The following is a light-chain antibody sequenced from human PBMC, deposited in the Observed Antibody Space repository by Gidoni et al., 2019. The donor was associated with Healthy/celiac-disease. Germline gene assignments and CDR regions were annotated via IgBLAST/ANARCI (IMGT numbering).Light chain of an antibody. CDR1: QSVSSN. CDR3: QQYNNWPLT. J-gene: IGKJ1*01. CDR2: GAS. Sequence: EIVMTQSPATLSLSPGERATLSCRASQSVSSNLAWYQQKPGQAPRLLIYGASTRATGIPARFSGSGSGTEFTLTISSLQYEDFAVYYCQQYNNWPLTFXQXTKVEIK. V-gene: IGKV3-15*01.